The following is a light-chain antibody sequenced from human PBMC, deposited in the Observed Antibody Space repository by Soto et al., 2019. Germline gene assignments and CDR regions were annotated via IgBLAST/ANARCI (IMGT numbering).Light chain of an antibody. V-gene: IGLV2-11*01. CDR1: SSDVGGYNY. Sequence: QSALTQPRSVSGSPGQSVTISCTGTSSDVGGYNYVSWYQQHPAKAPKVLIYDVSERPSGVPDRFSGSKSGSTASLTISGLQADDEADYYCCSFAGSYTWVFGGGTKLTVL. CDR2: DVS. J-gene: IGLJ3*02. CDR3: CSFAGSYTWV.